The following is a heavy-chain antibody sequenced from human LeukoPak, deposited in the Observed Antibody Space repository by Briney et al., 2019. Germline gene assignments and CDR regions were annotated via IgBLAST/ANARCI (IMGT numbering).Heavy chain of an antibody. Sequence: SSVKVSCKASGGTFSSYTISWVRQAPGQGLEWMGRIIPILGIANYAQKFQGRVTITTDESTSTAYMELSSLRSEDTAVYYCARALGYSYGYSWYFDYWGQGTLVTVSS. J-gene: IGHJ4*02. CDR1: GGTFSSYT. V-gene: IGHV1-69*16. D-gene: IGHD5-18*01. CDR2: IIPILGIA. CDR3: ARALGYSYGYSWYFDY.